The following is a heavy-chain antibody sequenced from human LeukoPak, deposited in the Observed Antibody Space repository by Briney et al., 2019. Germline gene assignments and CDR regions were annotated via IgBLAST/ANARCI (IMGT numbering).Heavy chain of an antibody. CDR1: GFIFSSYG. V-gene: IGHV3-30*02. J-gene: IGHJ6*02. CDR3: ARVKCGGSCSHYYYYGMDV. D-gene: IGHD2-15*01. CDR2: IRFDGTNK. Sequence: PGGSLRLSCAASGFIFSSYGIHWVRQAPGKGLEWVAFIRFDGTNKHYADSVKGRFTISSDKSENTVYLQMNSLGGDDTAVYYCARVKCGGSCSHYYYYGMDVWGQGTTVTVSS.